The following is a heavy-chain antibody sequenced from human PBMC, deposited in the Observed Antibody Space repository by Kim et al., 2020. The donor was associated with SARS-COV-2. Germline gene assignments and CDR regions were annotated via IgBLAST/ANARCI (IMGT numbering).Heavy chain of an antibody. CDR3: ARVSYYDSSGTYYFDY. D-gene: IGHD3-22*01. Sequence: SETLSLTCTVSGGSISSGGYYWSWIRQHPGKGLEWIGYIYYSGSTYYNPSLKSRVTISVDTSKNQFSLKLSSVTAADTAVYYCARVSYYDSSGTYYFDYWGQGTLVTVSS. CDR2: IYYSGST. CDR1: GGSISSGGYY. V-gene: IGHV4-31*03. J-gene: IGHJ4*02.